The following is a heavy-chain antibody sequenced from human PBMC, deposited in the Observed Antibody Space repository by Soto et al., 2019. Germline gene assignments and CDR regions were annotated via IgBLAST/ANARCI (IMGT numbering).Heavy chain of an antibody. Sequence: EVQLLESGGGLVQPGESLRLSCAVSGFIFGNYMMTWVRQAPGKGLEWVSTIRDGGESTYYADSVKGRFTISRDNSKNTVDLQMDSLGVEDTAVYYCAPHVHCSGGSCHYDAFDIRGQGTMVTVSS. V-gene: IGHV3-23*01. J-gene: IGHJ3*02. CDR1: GFIFGNYM. CDR3: APHVHCSGGSCHYDAFDI. CDR2: IRDGGEST. D-gene: IGHD2-15*01.